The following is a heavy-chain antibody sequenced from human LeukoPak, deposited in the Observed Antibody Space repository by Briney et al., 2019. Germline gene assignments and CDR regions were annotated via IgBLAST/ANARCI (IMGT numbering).Heavy chain of an antibody. CDR2: IYYSGST. CDR3: ARSQYYDSSGYYVFYFDY. J-gene: IGHJ4*02. Sequence: SETLSLTCTVSGGSVSSGSSYWSWIRQPPGKGLEWIGYIYYSGSTNYNPSLKSRVTISVDTSKNQFSLKLSSVTAADTAVYYCARSQYYDSSGYYVFYFDYWGQGTLVTVSS. D-gene: IGHD3-22*01. V-gene: IGHV4-61*01. CDR1: GGSVSSGSSY.